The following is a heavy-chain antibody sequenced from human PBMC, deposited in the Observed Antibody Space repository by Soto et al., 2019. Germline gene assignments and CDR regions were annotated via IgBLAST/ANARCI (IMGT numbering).Heavy chain of an antibody. J-gene: IGHJ6*02. CDR2: ISYDGSNK. CDR1: GFTFGTYA. V-gene: IGHV3-30*18. CDR3: SKGMNYDYNYSLDV. Sequence: QVQLVESGGGVVHPGRSLRLSCAASGFTFGTYAMHWVRQAPGQGLEWVAVISYDGSNKYYADSVRGRFTISRDKSKNTVYLQMNSLRAEDTAVYYCSKGMNYDYNYSLDVWGQGTTVTVSS.